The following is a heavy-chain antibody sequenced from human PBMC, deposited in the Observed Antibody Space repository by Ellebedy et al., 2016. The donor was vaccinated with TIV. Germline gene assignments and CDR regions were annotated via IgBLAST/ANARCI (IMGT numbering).Heavy chain of an antibody. Sequence: SETLSLTXAVSGGSISSSNWWSWVRQPPGKGLEWIGEIYHSGSTNYNPSLKSRVTISVDKSKNQFSLKLCSVTAADTAVYYCARVSYYYDSSAVDYWGQGTLVTVSS. J-gene: IGHJ4*02. CDR3: ARVSYYYDSSAVDY. D-gene: IGHD3-22*01. CDR2: IYHSGST. V-gene: IGHV4-4*02. CDR1: GGSISSSNW.